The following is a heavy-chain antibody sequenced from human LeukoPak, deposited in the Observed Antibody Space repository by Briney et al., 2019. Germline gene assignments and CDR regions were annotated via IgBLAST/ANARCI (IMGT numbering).Heavy chain of an antibody. D-gene: IGHD6-25*01. J-gene: IGHJ4*02. Sequence: SETLSLTCTVSGDSISRSTYYWAWIRQPPGKGLEWIGSVYYGRSPYFNPSLESRATISVDTSKNHFSLKMSSVTAADTAVYYCARSSGTGTFSYWGQGTLVTASS. CDR3: ARSSGTGTFSY. CDR1: GDSISRSTYY. CDR2: VYYGRSP. V-gene: IGHV4-39*02.